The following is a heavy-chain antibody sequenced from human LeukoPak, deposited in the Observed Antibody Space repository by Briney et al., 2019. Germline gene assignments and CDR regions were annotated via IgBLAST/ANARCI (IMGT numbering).Heavy chain of an antibody. Sequence: SETQSLTCTVSGDSVTSGKYFWTWIRQSPGEGLEWIGYISYSGSTNYNPSLKSRVTVSVDTSKNQFSLKLSSVTAADTAVYYCARGGDGDSRWGYNWFDPWGQGTLVTVSS. CDR1: GDSVTSGKYF. CDR2: ISYSGST. V-gene: IGHV4-61*01. D-gene: IGHD4-17*01. J-gene: IGHJ5*02. CDR3: ARGGDGDSRWGYNWFDP.